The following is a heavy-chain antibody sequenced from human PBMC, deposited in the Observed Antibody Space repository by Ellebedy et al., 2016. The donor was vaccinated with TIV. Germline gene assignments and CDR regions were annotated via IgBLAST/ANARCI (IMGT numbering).Heavy chain of an antibody. CDR1: GGTFSSYA. J-gene: IGHJ6*02. CDR3: ARGLSYYYYGMDV. V-gene: IGHV1-69*13. Sequence: SVKVSCXASGGTFSSYAISWVRQAPGQGLEWMGGIIPIFGTANYAQKFQGRVTITADESTSTAYMELSSLRSEDTAVYYCARGLSYYYYGMDVWGQGTTVTVSS. CDR2: IIPIFGTA.